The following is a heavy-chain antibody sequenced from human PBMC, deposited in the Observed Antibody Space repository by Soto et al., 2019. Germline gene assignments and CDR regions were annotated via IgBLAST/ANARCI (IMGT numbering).Heavy chain of an antibody. CDR1: GGSFSGYY. Sequence: PSETLSLTCAVYGGSFSGYYWSWIRQPPGKGLEWIGEINHCGSTNYNPSLKSRVTISVDTSKNQFSLKLSSVTAADTAVYYCARVSGIYYYGMDVWGQGTTVTVSS. J-gene: IGHJ6*02. CDR3: ARVSGIYYYGMDV. V-gene: IGHV4-34*01. CDR2: INHCGST. D-gene: IGHD3-10*01.